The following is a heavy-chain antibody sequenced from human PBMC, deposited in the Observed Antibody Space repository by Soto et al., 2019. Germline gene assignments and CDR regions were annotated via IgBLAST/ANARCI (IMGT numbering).Heavy chain of an antibody. CDR1: GNSISSDYY. V-gene: IGHV4-38-2*01. J-gene: IGHJ4*02. D-gene: IGHD1-1*01. CDR2: IYHSGST. CDR3: ARLRQLGQLDY. Sequence: SETLSLTCAVSGNSISSDYYWGWIRQPPGKGLEWIGSIYHSGSTYYNPSLKSRVTISVDTSKNRFSLKMSSVTAADTAVYYCARLRQLGQLDYWGQGTLVTVAS.